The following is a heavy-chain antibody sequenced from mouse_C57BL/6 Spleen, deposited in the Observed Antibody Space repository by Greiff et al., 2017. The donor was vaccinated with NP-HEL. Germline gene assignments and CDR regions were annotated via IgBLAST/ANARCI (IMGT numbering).Heavy chain of an antibody. V-gene: IGHV1-54*01. J-gene: IGHJ2*01. Sequence: QVQLQQSGAELVRPGTSVKVSCKASGYAFTNYLIEWVKQRPGQGLEWIGVINPGSGGTNYNEKFKGKATLTADKSSSTAYMQLSSLTSEDSAVYFCARGGVYYYGSSLYFDYWGQGTTLTVSS. CDR3: ARGGVYYYGSSLYFDY. CDR1: GYAFTNYL. CDR2: INPGSGGT. D-gene: IGHD1-1*01.